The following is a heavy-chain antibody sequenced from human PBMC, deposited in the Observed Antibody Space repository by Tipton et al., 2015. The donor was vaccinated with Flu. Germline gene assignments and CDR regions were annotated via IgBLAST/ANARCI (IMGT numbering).Heavy chain of an antibody. V-gene: IGHV3-9*01. CDR2: ISWDSDSI. CDR1: GFMYDDYA. CDR3: ARVVGYSYGYLDH. Sequence: SLRLSCEASGFMYDDYAMHWVRQVPGKGLEWVSGISWDSDSIDYADFVKGRFTISRDNAKNSLYLQMNSLRAEDTALYYCARVVGYSYGYLDHWGQGTLVTVSS. D-gene: IGHD5-18*01. J-gene: IGHJ4*02.